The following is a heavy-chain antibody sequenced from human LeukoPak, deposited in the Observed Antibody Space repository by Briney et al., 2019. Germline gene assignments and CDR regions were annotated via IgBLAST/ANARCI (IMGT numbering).Heavy chain of an antibody. Sequence: GGSLRLSCAASGFTFSSYAMSWVRQAPGKGLERVSGISGSGGSTFYADPVKGRFTISRDNSKNTVSLQMNSLRAEDTAVYYCASSIAALMGGNDAFDVWGEGTMVTVSS. CDR1: GFTFSSYA. D-gene: IGHD6-6*01. J-gene: IGHJ3*01. CDR2: ISGSGGST. V-gene: IGHV3-23*01. CDR3: ASSIAALMGGNDAFDV.